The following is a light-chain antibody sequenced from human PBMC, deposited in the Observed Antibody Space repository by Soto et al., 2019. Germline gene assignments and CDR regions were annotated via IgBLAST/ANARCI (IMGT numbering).Light chain of an antibody. V-gene: IGKV4-1*01. CDR3: QQYYSTPPYT. J-gene: IGKJ2*01. Sequence: DIVMTQSPDSLAVSLGERATINCKSRQSVLYSSNNKNNLAWYQQKPGQPPKLLICWASTRESGVPDRFSGSGSGTDFTLTISSLQAEDVAVYYCQQYYSTPPYTFGQGTKLEIK. CDR2: WAS. CDR1: QSVLYSSNNKNN.